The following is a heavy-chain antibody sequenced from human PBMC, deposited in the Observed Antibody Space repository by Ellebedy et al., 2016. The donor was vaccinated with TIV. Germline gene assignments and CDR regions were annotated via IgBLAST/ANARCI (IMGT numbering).Heavy chain of an antibody. CDR2: SSGTGANT. J-gene: IGHJ4*02. V-gene: IGHV3-23*01. D-gene: IGHD5-24*01. Sequence: GESLKISCAASGFTLNTYAMNWVRQAPRQGLESVAASSGTGANTYHADSVKGRFTISRDNSKHILFLQMNSLRVEDTAVYYCVRDGYNKIPFDCWGQGTLVTVSS. CDR3: VRDGYNKIPFDC. CDR1: GFTLNTYA.